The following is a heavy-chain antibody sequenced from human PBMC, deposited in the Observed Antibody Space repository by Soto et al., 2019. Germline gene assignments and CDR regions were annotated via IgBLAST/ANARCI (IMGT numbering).Heavy chain of an antibody. V-gene: IGHV1-69*06. CDR2: IIPIFGTV. Sequence: SVKVSCKASGGTFSRYAISWVRQAPGQGLEWMGGIIPIFGTVKYAQKFQGRVTITADKSTSTAYMELSSLRSEDTAVYYCARSYDSSGYNRYYYYGMDVWGQGTTVTVSS. J-gene: IGHJ6*02. CDR1: GGTFSRYA. CDR3: ARSYDSSGYNRYYYYGMDV. D-gene: IGHD3-22*01.